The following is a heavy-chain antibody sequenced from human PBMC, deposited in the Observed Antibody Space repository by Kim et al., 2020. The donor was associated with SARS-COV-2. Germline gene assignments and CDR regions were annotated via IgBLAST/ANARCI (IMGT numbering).Heavy chain of an antibody. Sequence: GGSLRLSCAASGFTFSSYGMHWVRQAPGKGLEWVAVISYDGSNKYYADSVKGRFTISRDNSKNTLYLQMNSLRAEDTAVYYCASLVGNDSSGYTDYWGQGTLVTVSS. D-gene: IGHD3-22*01. CDR3: ASLVGNDSSGYTDY. CDR1: GFTFSSYG. J-gene: IGHJ4*02. V-gene: IGHV3-33*05. CDR2: ISYDGSNK.